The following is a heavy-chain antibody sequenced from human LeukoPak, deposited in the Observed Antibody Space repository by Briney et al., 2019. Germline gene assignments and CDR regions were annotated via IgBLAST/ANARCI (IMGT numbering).Heavy chain of an antibody. J-gene: IGHJ6*03. CDR2: IYYSGST. CDR3: ARGLRCSGGSCYSAYYYYYYMDV. V-gene: IGHV4-59*01. Sequence: SETLSLTCTVSGGSISSYYWSWIRQPPGKGLEWIGYIYYSGSTNYNPSLKSRVTISVDTSKNQFSLKLSSVTAADTAVYYCARGLRCSGGSCYSAYYYYYYMDVWAKGPRSPSP. CDR1: GGSISSYY. D-gene: IGHD2-15*01.